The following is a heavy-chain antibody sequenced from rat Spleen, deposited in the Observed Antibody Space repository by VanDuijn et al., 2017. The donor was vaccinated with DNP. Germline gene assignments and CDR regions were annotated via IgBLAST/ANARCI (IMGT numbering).Heavy chain of an antibody. Sequence: EVQLVESGGGPVQPGRSLKLSCIVSGFIFSNYWMTWVRQTPTKGLEWVTSISTGGGNTYYRDSVKGRFTISRDNAKNTQYLQMDSLRSEDTATYYCARHGYSSYIFSYFDYWGQGVMVTVSS. J-gene: IGHJ2*01. CDR3: ARHGYSSYIFSYFDY. D-gene: IGHD1-2*01. CDR2: ISTGGGNT. V-gene: IGHV5S14*01. CDR1: GFIFSNYW.